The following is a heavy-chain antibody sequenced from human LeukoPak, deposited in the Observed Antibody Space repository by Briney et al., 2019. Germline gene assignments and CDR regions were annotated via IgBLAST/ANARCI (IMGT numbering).Heavy chain of an antibody. D-gene: IGHD3-22*01. CDR3: ARGFPPRIYYDSSGYYSYYFDY. Sequence: GASVKVSCKASGYTFTSYDINWVRQATRQGLEWMGWMNPNSGNTGYAQKFQGRVTMTTDTSTSTAYMELRSLRSDDTAVYYCARGFPPRIYYDSSGYYSYYFDYWGQGTLVTVSS. CDR1: GYTFTSYD. J-gene: IGHJ4*02. CDR2: MNPNSGNT. V-gene: IGHV1-8*01.